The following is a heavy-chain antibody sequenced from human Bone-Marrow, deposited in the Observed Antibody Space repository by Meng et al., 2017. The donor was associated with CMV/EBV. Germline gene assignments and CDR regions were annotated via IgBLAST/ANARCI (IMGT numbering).Heavy chain of an antibody. V-gene: IGHV3-23*03. CDR3: AKDKGEDYYYGMDV. CDR2: IYSGGSST. CDR1: GFTFSSYA. J-gene: IGHJ6*01. Sequence: GESLKISCAASGFTFSSYAMHWVRQAPGKGLEWVSVIYSGGSSTYYADSVKGRFTISRDNSKNTLYLQMNSLRAEDTAVYYCAKDKGEDYYYGMDVWGQGTTVTVSS. D-gene: IGHD2-21*01.